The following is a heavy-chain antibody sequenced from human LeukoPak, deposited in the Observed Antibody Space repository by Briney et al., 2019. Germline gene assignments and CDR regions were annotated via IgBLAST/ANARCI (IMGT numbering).Heavy chain of an antibody. CDR1: GGSISSYY. D-gene: IGHD2-21*02. Sequence: SETLSLTCTVSGGSISSYYWSWIRQPPGKGLEWIGYIYYSGSTNYNSSLKSRVTISLDTSKNQFSLKLSSVTAADTAVYYCARLCGGDCYVDYWGQGTLVTVSS. V-gene: IGHV4-59*01. J-gene: IGHJ4*02. CDR3: ARLCGGDCYVDY. CDR2: IYYSGST.